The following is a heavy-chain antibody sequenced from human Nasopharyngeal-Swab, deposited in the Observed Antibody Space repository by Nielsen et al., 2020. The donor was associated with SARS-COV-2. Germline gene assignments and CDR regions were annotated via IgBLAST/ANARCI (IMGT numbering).Heavy chain of an antibody. J-gene: IGHJ4*02. CDR1: GFTFSSYT. D-gene: IGHD3-22*01. CDR3: AKDSSGYPLFDY. Sequence: GGSLRLSCAASGFTFSSYTIHWVRQAPGKGLEWVAVISYDASDKYYADSVKGRFTLSRDNSKNTLYLQMNSLRAEDTAVYYCAKDSSGYPLFDYWGQGTLVTVSS. V-gene: IGHV3-30*04. CDR2: ISYDASDK.